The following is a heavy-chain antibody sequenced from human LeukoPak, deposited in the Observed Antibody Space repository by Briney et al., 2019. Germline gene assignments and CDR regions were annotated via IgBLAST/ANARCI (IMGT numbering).Heavy chain of an antibody. J-gene: IGHJ3*02. CDR2: IYYSGST. CDR1: GGSISSNYYY. D-gene: IGHD6-19*01. Sequence: PSETLSLTCTVSGGSISSNYYYWGWIRQPPGKGLEWTENIYYSGSTYYNPSLRSRVTISIDTSKNQFSLKVKSVTAADTAVYYCASASGLNDAFDIWGQGTMVIVSS. V-gene: IGHV4-39*07. CDR3: ASASGLNDAFDI.